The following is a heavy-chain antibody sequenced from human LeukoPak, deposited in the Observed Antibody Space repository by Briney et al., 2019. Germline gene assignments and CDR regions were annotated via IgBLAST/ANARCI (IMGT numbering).Heavy chain of an antibody. CDR2: SGSGGSP. J-gene: IGHJ6*02. Sequence: GRSLRLSCAASGFTFDDYAMHWVRQAPGKGLEWVSTSGSGGSPFYADSVKGRFTISRDNSRNTLYLQMNSLRVEDTAVYYCASPVLWAYYYYYGMDVWGQGTTVTVSS. V-gene: IGHV3-23*01. D-gene: IGHD7-27*01. CDR1: GFTFDDYA. CDR3: ASPVLWAYYYYYGMDV.